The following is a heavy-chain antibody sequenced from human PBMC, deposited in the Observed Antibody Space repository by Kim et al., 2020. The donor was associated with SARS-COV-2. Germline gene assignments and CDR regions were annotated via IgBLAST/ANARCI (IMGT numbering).Heavy chain of an antibody. V-gene: IGHV4-39*01. CDR1: GGSISTRTYS. D-gene: IGHD2-15*01. CDR3: AGLSVVASSDDT. J-gene: IGHJ5*02. CDR2: INYRGTT. Sequence: SETLSLTCSVSGGSISTRTYSWGWLRQPQGKGLEWIGNINYRGTTYYNLSLKSRVAMSVDTATNQFSLKLNSVTDADTAIYYCAGLSVVASSDDTWSQGT.